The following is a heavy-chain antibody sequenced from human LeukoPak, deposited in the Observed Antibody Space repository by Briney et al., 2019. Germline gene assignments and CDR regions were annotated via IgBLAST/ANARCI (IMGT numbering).Heavy chain of an antibody. CDR3: ARVRQELTYYYDSRKKGAHYYFDY. CDR2: NYSGGST. V-gene: IGHV3-53*01. D-gene: IGHD3-22*01. J-gene: IGHJ4*02. CDR1: GFTVSSNY. Sequence: PGGSLRLSCAASGFTVSSNYMSWVRQAPGKGLEWVSVNYSGGSTYYADSVKGRFTISRDNSKNTLYLQMNSLRAEDTAVYYCARVRQELTYYYDSRKKGAHYYFDYWGQGTLVTVSS.